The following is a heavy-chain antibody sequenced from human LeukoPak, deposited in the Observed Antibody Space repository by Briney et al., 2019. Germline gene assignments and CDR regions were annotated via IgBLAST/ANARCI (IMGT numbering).Heavy chain of an antibody. CDR1: GYTLTELS. D-gene: IGHD2-2*01. Sequence: ASVKVSCKVSGYTLTELSMHWVRQAPGKGLEWMGDIDPEDGETIYAQKFQGRVTMTEDTSTDTAYMELSSLRSEDTAVYYCATEVGCSSTSCYMGDYWGEGTLVTVSS. J-gene: IGHJ4*02. CDR3: ATEVGCSSTSCYMGDY. V-gene: IGHV1-24*01. CDR2: IDPEDGET.